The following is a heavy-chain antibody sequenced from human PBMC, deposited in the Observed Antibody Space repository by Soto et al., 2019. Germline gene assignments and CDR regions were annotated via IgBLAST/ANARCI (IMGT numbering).Heavy chain of an antibody. J-gene: IGHJ5*02. V-gene: IGHV4-39*01. CDR2: IYYSGST. CDR3: ARHRDYYYDFWSGYYTPPGNWFDX. D-gene: IGHD3-3*01. Sequence: SETLSLTCTVSGGSISSSSYYWGWIRQPPGKGLEWIGSIYYSGSTYYNPSLKSRVTISVDTSKNQFSLKLSSVTAADTAVYYCARHRDYYYDFWSGYYTPPGNWFDXWGQGTLVTVSS. CDR1: GGSISSSSYY.